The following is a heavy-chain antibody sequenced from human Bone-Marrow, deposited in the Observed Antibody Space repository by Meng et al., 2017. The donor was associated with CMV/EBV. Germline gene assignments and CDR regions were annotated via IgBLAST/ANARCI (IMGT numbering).Heavy chain of an antibody. CDR2: IKQDGSEK. CDR1: GFTFSSYW. D-gene: IGHD5-24*01. J-gene: IGHJ4*02. CDR3: ARGWLQFDY. V-gene: IGHV3-7*04. Sequence: GGSLRLSCAASGFTFSSYWMSWVRQAPGKGLEWVANIKQDGSEKYYVDSVKGRFTISRDNAKNSLFLQMNSLRADDTALYFCARGWLQFDYWGQGALVTVSS.